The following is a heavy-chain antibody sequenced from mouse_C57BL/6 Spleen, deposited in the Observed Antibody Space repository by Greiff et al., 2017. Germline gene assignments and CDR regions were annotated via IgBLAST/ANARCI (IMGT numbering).Heavy chain of an antibody. Sequence: EVKLQESGPGLVKPSQSLSLTCSVTGYSITSGYYWNWIRQFPGNKLEWMGYISYDGSNNYNPSLKNRISITRDTSKNQFFLKLNSVTTEDTATYYCARGIYYYGSSYFDYWGQGTTLTVSS. CDR3: ARGIYYYGSSYFDY. D-gene: IGHD1-1*01. CDR1: GYSITSGYY. CDR2: ISYDGSN. J-gene: IGHJ2*01. V-gene: IGHV3-6*01.